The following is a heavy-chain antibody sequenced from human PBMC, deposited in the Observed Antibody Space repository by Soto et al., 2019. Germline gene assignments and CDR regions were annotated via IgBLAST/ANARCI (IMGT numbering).Heavy chain of an antibody. J-gene: IGHJ4*02. V-gene: IGHV1-18*01. CDR1: GYSFNSYV. D-gene: IGHD3-10*01. Sequence: QVQLMQSGAEVMKPGASVKVSCKASGYSFNSYVINWVRQAPGQGLECMGWISAYNDNTNYAQKFQGRVTMTTDTSTSTVFMELRSLRSDDTAVYYCARARHFYGSGTYHPFDYWGQGTLVTVSS. CDR2: ISAYNDNT. CDR3: ARARHFYGSGTYHPFDY.